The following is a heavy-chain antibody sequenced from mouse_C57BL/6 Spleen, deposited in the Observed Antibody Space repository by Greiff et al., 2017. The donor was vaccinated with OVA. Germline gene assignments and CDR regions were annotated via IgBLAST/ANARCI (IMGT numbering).Heavy chain of an antibody. CDR2: IDPENGDT. CDR1: GFNIKDDY. D-gene: IGHD1-1*01. CDR3: TTSYGSSPFAY. Sequence: EVQLQQSGAELVRPGASVKLSCTASGFNIKDDYMHWVKQRPEQGLEWIGWIDPENGDTEYASKFQGKATITADTSSNTAYLQLSSLTSEDTAVYYCTTSYGSSPFAYWGQGTLVTVSA. V-gene: IGHV14-4*01. J-gene: IGHJ3*01.